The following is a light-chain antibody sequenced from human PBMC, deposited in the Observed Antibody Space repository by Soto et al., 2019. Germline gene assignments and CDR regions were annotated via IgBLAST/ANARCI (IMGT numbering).Light chain of an antibody. J-gene: IGLJ1*01. V-gene: IGLV2-14*03. CDR1: SSVVGAYDF. CDR3: SSYTTGSAEV. CDR2: DVN. Sequence: QSVLTQPASVSGTPGQSIAMSCTGNSSVVGAYDFVSWYQQHPGKAPKLLIYDVNNRPSGISSRFSGSKSGNTASLTISGLQAEDEAEYYCSSYTTGSAEVFGTGTKVTVL.